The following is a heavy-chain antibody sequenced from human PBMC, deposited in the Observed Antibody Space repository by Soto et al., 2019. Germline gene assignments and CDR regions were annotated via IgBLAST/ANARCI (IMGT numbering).Heavy chain of an antibody. Sequence: QVQLVQSGAEVKKPGASVKVSCKASGYTFSNYAISWVRQAPGQGLEWMGWLSAYNANTNYAQKFQGRVTMTTDTSTTTAYMELRSLRSDDTAVYYCARGLMCCGDTWFDPWGQGTLDTVSS. CDR3: ARGLMCCGDTWFDP. J-gene: IGHJ5*02. D-gene: IGHD2-15*01. V-gene: IGHV1-18*04. CDR2: LSAYNANT. CDR1: GYTFSNYA.